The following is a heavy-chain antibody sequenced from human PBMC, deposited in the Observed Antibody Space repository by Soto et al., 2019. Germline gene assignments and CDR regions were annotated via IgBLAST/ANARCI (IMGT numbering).Heavy chain of an antibody. J-gene: IGHJ6*02. CDR1: GVSISSYY. V-gene: IGHV4-59*08. CDR3: ASQTTPREYYYGMDV. D-gene: IGHD4-17*01. Sequence: SVTLSLTCTVSGVSISSYYWSWLRQPPGKGLEWIGYIYYSGSTNYNPSLKSRVTISVDTSKNQFSLKLSSVTAADTAVYYCASQTTPREYYYGMDVWGQGTTVTVS. CDR2: IYYSGST.